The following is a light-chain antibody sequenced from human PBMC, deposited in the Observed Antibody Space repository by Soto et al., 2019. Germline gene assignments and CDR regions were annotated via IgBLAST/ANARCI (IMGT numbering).Light chain of an antibody. Sequence: DTVMTQSPLSLPVTPGEPASISCKSSQSLLHSNGYNYVDWYLQKPGQSPQLLISLASNRDSWVPDRFSGSGSGTDFTLKISRVEAEDVGVYYCMQPLQALPTFVQGTKVEIK. CDR3: MQPLQALPT. CDR1: QSLLHSNGYNY. J-gene: IGKJ1*01. V-gene: IGKV2-28*01. CDR2: LAS.